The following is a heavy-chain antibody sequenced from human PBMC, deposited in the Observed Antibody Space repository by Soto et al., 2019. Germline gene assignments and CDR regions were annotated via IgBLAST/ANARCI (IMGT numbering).Heavy chain of an antibody. V-gene: IGHV1-69*06. Sequence: QVQLVQSGAQVKKPGSSVKVSCKASGGTFSRYAISWVRQAPGQGLEWMGGIIPTFGTANYAQKFQGRVTITADKSTSTAYMELRSLRSEDTAVYFCARGLSLGELSSWGQGTLVTVSS. J-gene: IGHJ5*02. D-gene: IGHD3-16*02. CDR2: IIPTFGTA. CDR3: ARGLSLGELSS. CDR1: GGTFSRYA.